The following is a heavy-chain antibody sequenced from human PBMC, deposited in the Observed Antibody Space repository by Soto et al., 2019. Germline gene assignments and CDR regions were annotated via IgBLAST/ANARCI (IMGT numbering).Heavy chain of an antibody. CDR1: GFAFSSYE. V-gene: IGHV3-48*03. D-gene: IGHD3-9*01. J-gene: IGHJ3*02. CDR2: IDATGTII. Sequence: PGGTLILSCAASGFAFSSYEMNWVRQAPGKGLEWVSYIDATGTIIHYADSVEGRFTISRDNSKNSLFLQMKSLGAEDTAVYYCARDRWHRDWHPGAFDIWGRGTMVTVSS. CDR3: ARDRWHRDWHPGAFDI.